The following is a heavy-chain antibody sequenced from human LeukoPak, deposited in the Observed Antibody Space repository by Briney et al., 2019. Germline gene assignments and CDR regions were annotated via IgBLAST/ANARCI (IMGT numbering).Heavy chain of an antibody. V-gene: IGHV3-49*04. Sequence: QPGRSLGLSCTASGFTFGDYAMSWVRQAPGKGLEWVGFIRSKAYGGTTEYAASVKGRFTISRDDSKSIAYLQMNSLKTEDTAVYYCTRDRGFGELFPHAFDIWGQGTMVTVSS. CDR3: TRDRGFGELFPHAFDI. CDR2: IRSKAYGGTT. D-gene: IGHD3-10*01. J-gene: IGHJ3*02. CDR1: GFTFGDYA.